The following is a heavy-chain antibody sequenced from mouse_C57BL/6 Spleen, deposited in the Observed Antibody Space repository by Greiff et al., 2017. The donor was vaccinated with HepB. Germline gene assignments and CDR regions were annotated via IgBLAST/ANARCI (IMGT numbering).Heavy chain of an antibody. CDR2: IDPENGDT. CDR3: TPIYDGYYFDY. V-gene: IGHV14-4*01. Sequence: EVQLVESGAELVRPGASVKLSCTASGFNIKDDYMHWVKQRPEQGLEWIGWIDPENGDTEYASKFQGKATITADTSSNTAYLQLSSLTSEDTAVYYCTPIYDGYYFDYWGQGTTLTVSS. CDR1: GFNIKDDY. J-gene: IGHJ2*01. D-gene: IGHD2-3*01.